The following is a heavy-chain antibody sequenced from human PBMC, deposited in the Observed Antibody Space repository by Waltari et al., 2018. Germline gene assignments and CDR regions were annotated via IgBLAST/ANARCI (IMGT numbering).Heavy chain of an antibody. V-gene: IGHV3-48*03. CDR1: GFTFSSYE. CDR3: AREPHYSTFDY. Sequence: AASGFTFSSYEMNWVRQAPGKGLEWVSYISSSGSTIYYADSVKGRFTISRDNAKNSLYLQMNSLRAEDTAVYYCAREPHYSTFDYWGQGTLVTVSS. CDR2: ISSSGSTI. D-gene: IGHD2-15*01. J-gene: IGHJ4*02.